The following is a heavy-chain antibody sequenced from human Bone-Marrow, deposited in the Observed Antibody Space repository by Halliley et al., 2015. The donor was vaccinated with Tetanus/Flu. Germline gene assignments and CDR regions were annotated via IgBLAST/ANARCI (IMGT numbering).Heavy chain of an antibody. CDR2: ISHSGST. J-gene: IGHJ6*02. Sequence: TLSLTCAVSGGSISSGAYYWTWIRQPPGKGLEWIGYISHSGSTEYNPSLRSRVTISLDTTENHFSLRLTSVTAADTAVYYCARGPRERLGTSDRYYYAMAVWGQGTTVTVSS. V-gene: IGHV4-30-4*01. CDR1: GGSISSGAYY. CDR3: ARGPRERLGTSDRYYYAMAV. D-gene: IGHD1-1*01.